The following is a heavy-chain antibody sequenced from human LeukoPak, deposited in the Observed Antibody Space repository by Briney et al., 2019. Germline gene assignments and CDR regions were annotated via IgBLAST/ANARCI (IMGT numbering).Heavy chain of an antibody. CDR2: MSSSGGTI. CDR1: GFTFSDHY. J-gene: IGHJ4*02. CDR3: ARRAPRSPYFDY. D-gene: IGHD6-6*01. V-gene: IGHV3-11*04. Sequence: GGSLRLSCAASGFTFSDHYMSWIRQAPGKGLEWVSYMSSSGGTIYYADSVKGRFTISRDNAKNSLYLHMNSLRPEDTAVYYCARRAPRSPYFDYWGQGTLVTVSS.